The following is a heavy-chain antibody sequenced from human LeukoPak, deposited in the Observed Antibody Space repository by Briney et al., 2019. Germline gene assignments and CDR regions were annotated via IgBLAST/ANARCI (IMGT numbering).Heavy chain of an antibody. D-gene: IGHD6-19*01. J-gene: IGHJ4*02. CDR2: ISYSGST. Sequence: SETLSLTCTASGGSISTSNYFWGWIRQPPGKGLEWIGTISYSGSTYYNPSLKSRVTMAVDTSKNQFSLKVNSVTAADTAVYYCARNGYSSGWYRPLGGTGPFDYWGQGTLVTVSS. CDR3: ARNGYSSGWYRPLGGTGPFDY. V-gene: IGHV4-39*07. CDR1: GGSISTSNYF.